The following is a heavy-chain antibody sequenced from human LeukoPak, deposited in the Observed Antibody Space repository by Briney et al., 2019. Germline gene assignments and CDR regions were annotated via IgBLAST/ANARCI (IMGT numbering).Heavy chain of an antibody. CDR2: ISGSGGST. D-gene: IGHD1-26*01. V-gene: IGHV3-23*01. CDR1: GFNFSSYA. Sequence: GGSLRLSCAASGFNFSSYAMSSVRQAPGKGLEWVSAISGSGGSTYYADSVKGRFTISRDNSKNTLYLQMNSLRAEDTAVYYCAREYSGSYYFYFDYWGQGTLVTVSS. CDR3: AREYSGSYYFYFDY. J-gene: IGHJ4*02.